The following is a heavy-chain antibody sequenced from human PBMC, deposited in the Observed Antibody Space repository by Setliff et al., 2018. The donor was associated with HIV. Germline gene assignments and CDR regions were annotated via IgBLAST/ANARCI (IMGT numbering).Heavy chain of an antibody. D-gene: IGHD1-26*01. J-gene: IGHJ4*02. CDR1: GYTFSSHT. V-gene: IGHV1-8*01. Sequence: ASVKVSCKASGYTFSSHTIHWVRQAAGQGLEWMGWIDPKSGNTGYAQEFQGRVTMTRNTSISTAYMELISLTSDDTAIYFCARGLRAYLGYWGQGTLVTVSS. CDR3: ARGLRAYLGY. CDR2: IDPKSGNT.